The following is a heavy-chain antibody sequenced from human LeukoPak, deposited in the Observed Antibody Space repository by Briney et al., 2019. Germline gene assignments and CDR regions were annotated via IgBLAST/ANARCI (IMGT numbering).Heavy chain of an antibody. V-gene: IGHV4-38-2*02. D-gene: IGHD2-2*01. CDR3: ARATYPCSSTSCPAGNWFDP. CDR1: GFTFGDYA. J-gene: IGHJ5*02. CDR2: MYHSGST. Sequence: LRLSCTASGFTFGDYAMSWVRQAPGKGLEWIGTMYHSGSTYYNPSLKSRVTISVDTSKNQFSLKLSSVTAADTAVYYCARATYPCSSTSCPAGNWFDPWGQGTLVTVSS.